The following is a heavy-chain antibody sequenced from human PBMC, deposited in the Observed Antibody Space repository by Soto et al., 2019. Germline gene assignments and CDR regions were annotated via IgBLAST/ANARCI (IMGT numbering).Heavy chain of an antibody. J-gene: IGHJ2*01. D-gene: IGHD2-15*01. CDR3: AKVALELLRLDWYFDL. V-gene: IGHV3-30*18. Sequence: QVQLVESGGGVVQPGGSLSLSCAASGFTFSSFGMPWVGQAPGKGLEGLAVISYDGSNKYYADSVKGRFTISRDNSKNTLYLQMNSLRAEDTAVYYCAKVALELLRLDWYFDLWGRGTLVTVSS. CDR2: ISYDGSNK. CDR1: GFTFSSFG.